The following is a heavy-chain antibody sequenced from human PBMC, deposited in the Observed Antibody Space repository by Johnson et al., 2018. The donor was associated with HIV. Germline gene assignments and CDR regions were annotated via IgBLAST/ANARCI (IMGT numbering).Heavy chain of an antibody. Sequence: QVQLVESGGGVVQPGGSLRLSCAASGFTFSSYGLHWVRQAPGKGLQWVAFIRNDGSNEYYADSVKGRFTISRDNSKNTLYLQMNSLRAEDTAVYYCAKTYSGSNRDAFDIWGQGTMVTVSS. CDR1: GFTFSSYG. V-gene: IGHV3-30*02. CDR2: IRNDGSNE. J-gene: IGHJ3*02. CDR3: AKTYSGSNRDAFDI. D-gene: IGHD1-26*01.